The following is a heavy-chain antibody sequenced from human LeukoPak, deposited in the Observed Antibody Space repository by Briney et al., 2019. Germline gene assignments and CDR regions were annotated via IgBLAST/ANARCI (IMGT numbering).Heavy chain of an antibody. CDR3: ARGDSTVTTFDY. CDR1: VFTASSNY. V-gene: IGHV3-66*01. Sequence: QPGGSLRLSCAAPVFTASSNYMSCVRQAPGKGLEWVSVIYSGGSTYYADSVRGRFTISKDNSKNTLYLQMNSLRAEDTAVYYCARGDSTVTTFDYWGQGTLVTVSS. D-gene: IGHD4-11*01. J-gene: IGHJ4*02. CDR2: IYSGGST.